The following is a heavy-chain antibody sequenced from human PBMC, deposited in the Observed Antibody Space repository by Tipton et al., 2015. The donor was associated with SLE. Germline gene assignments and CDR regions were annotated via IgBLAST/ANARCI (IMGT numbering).Heavy chain of an antibody. J-gene: IGHJ4*02. CDR3: ARGLPTWGAYVHFDS. V-gene: IGHV4-34*01. CDR1: GGSFSDHY. D-gene: IGHD7-27*01. CDR2: IFHTGST. Sequence: TLSLTCAVYGGSFSDHYWSWIRQTPGRGLELIGEIFHTGSTNYNTALQSRATISLDTSQTQFPLTLKSVTAADTAVYFCARGLPTWGAYVHFDSWGQGTLVSVSS.